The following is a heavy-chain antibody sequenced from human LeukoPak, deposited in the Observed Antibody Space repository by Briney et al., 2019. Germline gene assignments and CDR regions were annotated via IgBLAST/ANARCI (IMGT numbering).Heavy chain of an antibody. D-gene: IGHD1-20*01. CDR3: ARDRTTYNWNLGPFDI. J-gene: IGHJ3*02. CDR2: IYYSGST. CDR1: GDSISSSKSY. Sequence: SETLSLTCTVSGDSISSSKSYWGWIRQPPGKGLEWIGSIYYSGSTYYNPSLKSRVTISVDTSKNQFSLKLSSVTAADTAVYYCARDRTTYNWNLGPFDIWGQGTMVTVSS. V-gene: IGHV4-39*07.